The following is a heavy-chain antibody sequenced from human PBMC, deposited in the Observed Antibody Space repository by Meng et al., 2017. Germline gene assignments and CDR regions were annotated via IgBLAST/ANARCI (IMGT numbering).Heavy chain of an antibody. V-gene: IGHV1-45*02. CDR2: ITPFNGNN. D-gene: IGHD1-1*01. CDR3: ASGELKRLHFDY. J-gene: IGHJ4*02. Sequence: QMQLVRSGVEVKKTGSPGKGSCKASGYTCTYRYLHWVRQAPGQALEWMGKITPFNGNNNYAQKFQDRVTITRDRSMSTAYMELSSLKSEDTAMYYCASGELKRLHFDYWGQGTLVTVSS. CDR1: GYTCTYRY.